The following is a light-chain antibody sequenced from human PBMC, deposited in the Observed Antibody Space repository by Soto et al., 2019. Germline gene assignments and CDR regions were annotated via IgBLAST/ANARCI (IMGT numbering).Light chain of an antibody. CDR1: QSVSSN. V-gene: IGKV3-15*01. Sequence: EIVMTQSPATLSVSPGERATLSCRASQSVSSNLAWYQQKPGQAPRLLIYGASTRATGIPARFSGSGSGTEFTLTISSLQSEXXXXXXXQQYNNWPLTFGGGTKVEIK. J-gene: IGKJ4*01. CDR3: QQYNNWPLT. CDR2: GAS.